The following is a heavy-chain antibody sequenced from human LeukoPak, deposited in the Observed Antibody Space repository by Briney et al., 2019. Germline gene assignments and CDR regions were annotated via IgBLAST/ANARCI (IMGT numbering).Heavy chain of an antibody. V-gene: IGHV1-18*01. D-gene: IGHD3-22*01. CDR1: GHMLTTYG. J-gene: IGHJ3*02. Sequence: ASVRVSCKTSGHMLTTYGISWVRQAPGQGLEWMGWISVYNENTNYAQNFQDRVTMTTDTSTSTVYMELRSLRCDDTAVYYCARDFHDYYDTSGDAFDIWGQGTMVTVSS. CDR3: ARDFHDYYDTSGDAFDI. CDR2: ISVYNENT.